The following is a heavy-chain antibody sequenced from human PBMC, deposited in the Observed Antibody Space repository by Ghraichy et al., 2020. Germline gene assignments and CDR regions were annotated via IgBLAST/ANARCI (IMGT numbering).Heavy chain of an antibody. V-gene: IGHV4-39*01. J-gene: IGHJ6*02. D-gene: IGHD6-13*01. CDR3: ARHGPISSWSYYYYYGMDV. CDR2: IYYSGST. Sequence: SETLSLTCTVSGGSISSSSYYWGWIRQPPGKGLEWIGSIYYSGSTYYNPSLKSRVTISVDTSKNQFSLKLSSVTAADTAVYYCARHGPISSWSYYYYYGMDVWGQGTTVTVSS. CDR1: GGSISSSSYY.